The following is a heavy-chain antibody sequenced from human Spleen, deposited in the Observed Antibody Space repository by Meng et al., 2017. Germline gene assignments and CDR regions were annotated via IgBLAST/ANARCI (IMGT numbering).Heavy chain of an antibody. J-gene: IGHJ4*02. D-gene: IGHD3-16*01. CDR2: IFHTGTT. Sequence: GQTREDGPGQLKAPGTLSRTCDVAADSVSVNSWWGWVRQPQGKGLEWIGEIFHTGTTNYNPSLKSRVTISLDNSKNQFSLRLKSMTAADTAVYYCAKRGWGQPKFYFDNWGQGTLVTVSS. V-gene: IGHV4-4*03. CDR3: AKRGWGQPKFYFDN. CDR1: ADSVSVNSW.